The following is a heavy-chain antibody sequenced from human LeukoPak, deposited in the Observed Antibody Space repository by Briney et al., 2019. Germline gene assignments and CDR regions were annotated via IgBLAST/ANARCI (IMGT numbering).Heavy chain of an antibody. Sequence: PGGSLRLSCAASGFTFSNYAMSWVRQAPGKGLEWVSGTTGSGGSTFYADSVKGRFTISRDNAKNSLYLQMNSLRAEDTALYYCAKDYDSSGYYRYYFDYWGQGTLVTVSS. J-gene: IGHJ4*02. D-gene: IGHD3-22*01. CDR1: GFTFSNYA. V-gene: IGHV3-23*01. CDR2: TTGSGGST. CDR3: AKDYDSSGYYRYYFDY.